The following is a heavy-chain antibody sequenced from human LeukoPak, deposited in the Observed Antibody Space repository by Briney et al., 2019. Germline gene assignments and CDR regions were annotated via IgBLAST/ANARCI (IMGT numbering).Heavy chain of an antibody. CDR3: ARDTESVYPYFEVRDYYYGMDV. V-gene: IGHV3-23*01. D-gene: IGHD3-9*01. CDR1: GFTFSSYA. Sequence: PGGSLRLSCAPSGFTFSSYAMSWVRQAPGKGLEWVSAISGSGGSTYYADSVKGRFTISRDNAKNSLYLQMNGLRAEDTAVYYWARDTESVYPYFEVRDYYYGMDVWGQGTTVTVSS. CDR2: ISGSGGST. J-gene: IGHJ6*02.